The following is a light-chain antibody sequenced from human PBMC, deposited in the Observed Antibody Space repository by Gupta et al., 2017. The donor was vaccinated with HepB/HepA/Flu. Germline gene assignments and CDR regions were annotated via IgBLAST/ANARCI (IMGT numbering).Light chain of an antibody. CDR1: QRISSY. V-gene: IGKV1-39*01. Sequence: DIQMTQSPSSLSASVGDRVTITCRASQRISSYLIWYQQKPGNAPKLLIYAESSWKSGVLSRFSGSGVERDVTLTISRRQQEEFASYYCQQTDSNLSITFGRGTKVDIK. CDR2: AES. J-gene: IGKJ4*01. CDR3: QQTDSNLSIT.